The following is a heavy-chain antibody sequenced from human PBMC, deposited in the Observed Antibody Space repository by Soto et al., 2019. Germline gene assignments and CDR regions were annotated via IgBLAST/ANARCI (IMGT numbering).Heavy chain of an antibody. V-gene: IGHV1-18*01. Sequence: ASVKVSCKASGYTFTSYGISWVRQAPGQGLEWMGWISAYNGNTNYAQKLQGRVTMTTDTSTSTACMELRSLRSDDTAVYYCARVAVVRGVILTPYNWFDPWGQGTLVTV. CDR3: ARVAVVRGVILTPYNWFDP. CDR1: GYTFTSYG. CDR2: ISAYNGNT. J-gene: IGHJ5*02. D-gene: IGHD3-10*01.